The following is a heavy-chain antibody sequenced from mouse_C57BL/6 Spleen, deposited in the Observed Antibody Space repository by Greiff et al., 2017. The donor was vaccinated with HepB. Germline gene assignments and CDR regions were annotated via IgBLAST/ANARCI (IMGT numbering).Heavy chain of an antibody. D-gene: IGHD3-1*01. CDR2: IYPGSGST. Sequence: QVQLQQPGAELVKPGASVKMSCKASGYTFTSYWITWVKQRPGQGLEWIGDIYPGSGSTNYNEKFKSKATLTVDTSSSTAYMQLSSLTSEDSAVYYCARTWNSSLGFACLGQGALGTVSA. V-gene: IGHV1-55*01. J-gene: IGHJ3*01. CDR1: GYTFTSYW. CDR3: ARTWNSSLGFAC.